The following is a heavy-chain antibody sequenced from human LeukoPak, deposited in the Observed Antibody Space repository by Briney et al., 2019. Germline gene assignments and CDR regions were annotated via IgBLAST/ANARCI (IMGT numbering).Heavy chain of an antibody. D-gene: IGHD3-3*01. J-gene: IGHJ3*02. CDR3: SRGLFLSGYLDAFDM. V-gene: IGHV3-53*01. Sequence: GGSLTLSCAASGFTVSSNYMSWVRQAPAQGLELVALIYNDGSTYYADSLKGRCAISRDISTTTLHLQVNSSRVADTAMYYCSRGLFLSGYLDAFDMWGQGTVVSVSS. CDR1: GFTVSSNY. CDR2: IYNDGST.